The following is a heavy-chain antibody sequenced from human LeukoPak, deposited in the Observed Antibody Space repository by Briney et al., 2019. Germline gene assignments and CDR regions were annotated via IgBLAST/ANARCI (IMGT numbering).Heavy chain of an antibody. CDR3: ARGDWFETFDP. J-gene: IGHJ5*02. Sequence: VSDTVSCKASGYPFTSYDTNWVRQATGQGPEWMGWMNPNSGNTGYAQKFQGRVTMTRNTSISTAYMELSSLRSEDTAVYYCARGDWFETFDPWGQGTLVTVSS. CDR1: GYPFTSYD. V-gene: IGHV1-8*01. CDR2: MNPNSGNT. D-gene: IGHD3-10*01.